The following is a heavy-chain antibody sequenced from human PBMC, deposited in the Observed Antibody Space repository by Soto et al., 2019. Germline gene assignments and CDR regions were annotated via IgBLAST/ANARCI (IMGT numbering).Heavy chain of an antibody. CDR3: ARDKDRQQLGGNYYYIMDV. V-gene: IGHV1-69*05. J-gene: IGHJ6*02. D-gene: IGHD3-3*02. CDR1: GGTFRTNA. CDR2: IIPIFPTP. Sequence: QVQLVQSGAEVKKPGSSVKISCKASGGTFRTNAFSWVRQAPGQGLEWMGGIIPIFPTPDYAQKFQGRVTXTXAXPPTTTYMELSSLRSEDTAIYYCARDKDRQQLGGNYYYIMDVWGQGTTVTVSS.